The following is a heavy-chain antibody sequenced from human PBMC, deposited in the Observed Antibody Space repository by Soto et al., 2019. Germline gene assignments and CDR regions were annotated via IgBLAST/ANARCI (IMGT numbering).Heavy chain of an antibody. Sequence: SETLSLTCAVSAGSISTSSYHWAWIRQPPGKGLEWIASIYYSGSTYYNPSLKSRATISVDTSKNQFSLKLTSVTAADTAVYYCAREYESSPTDWGQGTLVTVSS. CDR1: AGSISTSSYH. V-gene: IGHV4-39*02. J-gene: IGHJ4*02. D-gene: IGHD6-13*01. CDR3: AREYESSPTD. CDR2: IYYSGST.